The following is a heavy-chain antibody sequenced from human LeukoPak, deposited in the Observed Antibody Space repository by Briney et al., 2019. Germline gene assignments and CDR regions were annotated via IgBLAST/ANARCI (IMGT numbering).Heavy chain of an antibody. Sequence: SETLSLTCAVYGGSFSGYYWSWIRQPPGKGLEWIGEINHSGSTNYNPSLKSRVTISVDTSKNQFSLKLSSVTAADTAVYYCARPSGDYYDSSGYYSVYFDYWGQGTLVTVSS. D-gene: IGHD3-22*01. J-gene: IGHJ4*02. V-gene: IGHV4-34*01. CDR1: GGSFSGYY. CDR2: INHSGST. CDR3: ARPSGDYYDSSGYYSVYFDY.